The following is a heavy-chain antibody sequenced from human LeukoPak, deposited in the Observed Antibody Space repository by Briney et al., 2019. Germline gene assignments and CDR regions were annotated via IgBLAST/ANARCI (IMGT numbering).Heavy chain of an antibody. CDR1: GFTFSSYE. J-gene: IGHJ3*02. CDR2: ISSSGSTI. CDR3: ATELRYFDWLHAFDI. Sequence: GGSLRLSCAASGFTFSSYEMNWVRQAPGKGLEWVSYISSSGSTIYYADSVKGRFTISRDNAKNSLYLQMNSLRAEDTAVYYCATELRYFDWLHAFDIWGQGTMVTVSS. D-gene: IGHD3-9*01. V-gene: IGHV3-48*03.